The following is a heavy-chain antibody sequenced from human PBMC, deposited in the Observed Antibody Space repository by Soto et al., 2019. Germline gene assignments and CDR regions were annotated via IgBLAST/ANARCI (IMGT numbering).Heavy chain of an antibody. V-gene: IGHV4-34*01. D-gene: IGHD3-9*01. J-gene: IGHJ5*02. Sequence: PSETPSLTCAAYGGSFSCYYWSWIRQPPGKGLEWIGEINHSGSTNYNPSLKSRVTISVDTSKNQFSLKLSSVTAADTAVYYCARAGXGTYYDILTRYNNWFDPWGQGTLVTVSS. CDR1: GGSFSCYY. CDR2: INHSGST. CDR3: ARAGXGTYYDILTRYNNWFDP.